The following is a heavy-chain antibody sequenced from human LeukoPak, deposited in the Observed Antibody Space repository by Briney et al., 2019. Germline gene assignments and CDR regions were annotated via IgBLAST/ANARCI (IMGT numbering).Heavy chain of an antibody. V-gene: IGHV3-74*03. CDR2: ISPDGSSA. D-gene: IGHD2/OR15-2a*01. J-gene: IGHJ4*02. CDR3: ARVSFCPRCHFDY. CDR1: GFSFSSYW. Sequence: GGSLTLSCAASGFSFSSYWMHWVRQAPGKGLVLVARISPDGSSALSADSVRGRFTISRDNADNTLYLQLNSLRAEDTAVYYCARVSFCPRCHFDYWGQGTLVTVSS.